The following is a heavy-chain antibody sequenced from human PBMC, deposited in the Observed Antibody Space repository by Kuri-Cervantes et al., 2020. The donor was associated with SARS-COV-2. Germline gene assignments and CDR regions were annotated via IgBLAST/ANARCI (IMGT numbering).Heavy chain of an antibody. Sequence: SETLSLTCAVFGGSFSGYQWGWIRQSPGEGLEWIGEINHSGGTNYNSSLKSRVTISVDTSKNQFSLKLTSVTAADTAVYYCARHFNDCSNGVCRTYYYYSMDVWGQGTTVTVSS. J-gene: IGHJ6*02. CDR1: GGSFSGYQ. CDR2: INHSGGT. CDR3: ARHFNDCSNGVCRTYYYYSMDV. D-gene: IGHD2-8*01. V-gene: IGHV4-34*01.